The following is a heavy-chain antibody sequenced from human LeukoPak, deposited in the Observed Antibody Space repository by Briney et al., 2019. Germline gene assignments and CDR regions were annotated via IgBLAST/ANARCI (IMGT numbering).Heavy chain of an antibody. CDR3: ARDGLVVLVDYYGMDV. J-gene: IGHJ6*02. Sequence: TSETLSLTCTVSGGSISSYYWSWIRQPAGKGLEWIGRIYTSGSTNYNPSLKSRVTMSVDASKNQFSLKLSSVTAADTAVYYCARDGLVVLVDYYGMDVWGQGTTVTVSS. CDR2: IYTSGST. V-gene: IGHV4-4*07. D-gene: IGHD2-2*01. CDR1: GGSISSYY.